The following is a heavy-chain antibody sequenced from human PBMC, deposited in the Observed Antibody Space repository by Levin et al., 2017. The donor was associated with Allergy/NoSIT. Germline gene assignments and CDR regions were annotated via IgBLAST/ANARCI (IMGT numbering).Heavy chain of an antibody. V-gene: IGHV4-34*01. J-gene: IGHJ4*02. Sequence: PSETLSLTCAVYGGSFSGYYWSWIRQPPGKGLEWIGEINHSGSTNYNPSLKSRVTISVDTSKNQFSLKLSSVTAADTAVYYCARTFRTQFFGYWGQGTLVTVSS. D-gene: IGHD1-14*01. CDR1: GGSFSGYY. CDR2: INHSGST. CDR3: ARTFRTQFFGY.